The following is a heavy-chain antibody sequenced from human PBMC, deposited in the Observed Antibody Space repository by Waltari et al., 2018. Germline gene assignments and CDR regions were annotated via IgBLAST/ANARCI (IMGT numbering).Heavy chain of an antibody. CDR1: GFTFSSYW. Sequence: EVQLVESGGGLVQPGGSLRLSCAASGFTFSSYWMSWVRQAPGKGLEWVANIKQDGSEKYYGDSVKGRFTSSRDNAKNSLYLQMNSLRAEDTAVYYCAREQLVRSWITYWGQGTLVTVSS. J-gene: IGHJ4*02. D-gene: IGHD6-6*01. V-gene: IGHV3-7*01. CDR2: IKQDGSEK. CDR3: AREQLVRSWITY.